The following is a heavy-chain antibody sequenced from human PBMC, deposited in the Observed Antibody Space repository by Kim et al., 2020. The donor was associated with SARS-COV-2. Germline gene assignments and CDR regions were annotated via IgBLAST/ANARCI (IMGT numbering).Heavy chain of an antibody. Sequence: GGSLRLSCAASGFTFSSYSMNWVRQAPGKGLEWVSSISSSSSYIYYADSVKGRFTISRDNAKNSLYLQMNSLRAEDTAVYYCARAREYSSSWYPFDPWGQGTLVTVSS. CDR1: GFTFSSYS. D-gene: IGHD6-13*01. CDR2: ISSSSSYI. CDR3: ARAREYSSSWYPFDP. V-gene: IGHV3-21*01. J-gene: IGHJ5*02.